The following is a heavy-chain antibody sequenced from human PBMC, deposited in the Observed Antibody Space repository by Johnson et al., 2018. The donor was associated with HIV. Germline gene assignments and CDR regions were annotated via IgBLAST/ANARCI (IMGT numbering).Heavy chain of an antibody. CDR2: IWHDGSEK. CDR1: GFTFSRYA. J-gene: IGHJ3*02. V-gene: IGHV3-7*01. Sequence: VQLVESGGGLVQPGGSLRLSCAASGFTFSRYALAWVRQAPGKGLEWVALIWHDGSEKYYVDSVKGRFTISRDNAKNSLYLQMNLLRPEDTAVYYCASGVTARAPVFIWGQGTMVTVSS. CDR3: ASGVTARAPVFI. D-gene: IGHD6-6*01.